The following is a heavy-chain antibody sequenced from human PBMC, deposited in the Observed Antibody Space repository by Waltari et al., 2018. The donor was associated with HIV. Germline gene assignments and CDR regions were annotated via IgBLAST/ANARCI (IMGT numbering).Heavy chain of an antibody. CDR2: IRSKAYGGTT. V-gene: IGHV3-49*03. CDR1: GFSFVDYA. Sequence: EVQLVESGGGLVQPGRSLRLSCTASGFSFVDYAMSWFRRAPGKGLEWVGFIRSKAYGGTTEYAASVKGRFTISRDDSKTIAYLQMNSLKTEDTAVYYCTRDHQQLILEYGMDVWGQGTTVTVSS. CDR3: TRDHQQLILEYGMDV. J-gene: IGHJ6*02. D-gene: IGHD6-13*01.